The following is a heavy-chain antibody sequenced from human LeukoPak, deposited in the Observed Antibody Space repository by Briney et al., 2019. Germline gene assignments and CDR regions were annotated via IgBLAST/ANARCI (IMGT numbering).Heavy chain of an antibody. Sequence: ASVKVSCKASGYTFTSYDVNWVRQAPGQGLEWMGWVNPNSGHTGYAQKFQGRVTMTTNTSISTAYMELSRLRSEDTAVYYCARGAPGSYCSGGSCPYFDYWGQGTLVSVSS. D-gene: IGHD2-15*01. V-gene: IGHV1-8*01. CDR2: VNPNSGHT. J-gene: IGHJ4*02. CDR1: GYTFTSYD. CDR3: ARGAPGSYCSGGSCPYFDY.